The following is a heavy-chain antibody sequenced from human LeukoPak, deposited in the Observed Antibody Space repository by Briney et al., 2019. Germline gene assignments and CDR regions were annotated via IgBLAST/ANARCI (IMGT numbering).Heavy chain of an antibody. Sequence: GESLKISCKGSGYSFTSYWIGWVRQMPGKGLEWKGIIYPGDSDTRYSPSFQGQVTISADKSISTAYLQWSSLKASDTAMYYCARPKTTIAAAGSPLYYFDYWGQGTLVTVSS. J-gene: IGHJ4*02. CDR3: ARPKTTIAAAGSPLYYFDY. V-gene: IGHV5-51*01. CDR2: IYPGDSDT. CDR1: GYSFTSYW. D-gene: IGHD6-13*01.